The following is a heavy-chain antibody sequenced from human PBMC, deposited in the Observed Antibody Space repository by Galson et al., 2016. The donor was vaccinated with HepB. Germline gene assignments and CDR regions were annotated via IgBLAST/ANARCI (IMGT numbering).Heavy chain of an antibody. J-gene: IGHJ5*02. CDR2: IYPGDSDT. V-gene: IGHV5-51*01. D-gene: IGHD5-12*01. Sequence: QSGAEVKEAGDSLRISCETFEYSFTSLWIAWVRQRPGKGLEWMGTIYPGDSDTKYSPSFQGQVIISADKSANTLYLQWSSLKASDTAIYYCARRGPDAGSDLWGQGTQVSVSS. CDR1: EYSFTSLW. CDR3: ARRGPDAGSDL.